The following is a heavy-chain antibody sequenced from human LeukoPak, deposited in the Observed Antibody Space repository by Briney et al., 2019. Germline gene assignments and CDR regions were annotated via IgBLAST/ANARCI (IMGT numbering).Heavy chain of an antibody. Sequence: GRPLRLSCAASGFTFSHYGMHWVRQAPGKGLEWVAVIWSDGTEKYYGDAVKGRFTISRDNSRNTVYLQMNSLRGEDTAVYYCAKDAQRGFDYSNSLEYWGQGTLVTVSS. CDR1: GFTFSHYG. V-gene: IGHV3-33*06. CDR2: IWSDGTEK. D-gene: IGHD4-11*01. J-gene: IGHJ4*02. CDR3: AKDAQRGFDYSNSLEY.